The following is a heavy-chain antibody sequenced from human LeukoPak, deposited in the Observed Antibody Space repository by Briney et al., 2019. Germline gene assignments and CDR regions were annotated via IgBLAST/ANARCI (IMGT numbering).Heavy chain of an antibody. CDR3: TREISGYVDVDY. CDR1: GFTFSSYG. Sequence: GGSLRLSCAASGFTFSSYGMHWVRQAPGKGLEWVAVIWYDGSNKYYADSVKGRFTISRDNSKNTLYLQMNSLRAEDTAVYYCTREISGYVDVDYWGQGTLVTVSS. J-gene: IGHJ4*02. CDR2: IWYDGSNK. D-gene: IGHD5-12*01. V-gene: IGHV3-33*08.